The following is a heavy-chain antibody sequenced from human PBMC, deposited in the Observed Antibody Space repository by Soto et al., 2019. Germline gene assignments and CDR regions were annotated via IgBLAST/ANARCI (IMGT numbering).Heavy chain of an antibody. CDR3: ARPQYDSSGYNWFDP. J-gene: IGHJ5*02. D-gene: IGHD3-22*01. V-gene: IGHV5-51*01. CDR1: GYKVSTWHNFTSYW. CDR2: MYPGDSDI. Sequence: GESLKISCMGSGYKVSTWHNFTSYWIAWVRQMPGEGLEWMGIMYPGDSDIRYSPSFQGQVTISADKSISTAYLQWNSLKASDTAMYYCARPQYDSSGYNWFDPWGQGTLVTV.